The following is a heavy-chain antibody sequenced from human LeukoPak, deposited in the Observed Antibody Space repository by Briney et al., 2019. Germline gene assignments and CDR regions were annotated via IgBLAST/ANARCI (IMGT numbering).Heavy chain of an antibody. V-gene: IGHV5-51*01. CDR2: IYPGDSDT. D-gene: IGHD3-10*01. CDR3: VRQGGSGTMDYYYYGMDV. Sequence: GESLKISCKGSGYSFTSYWIGWVRQMPGKGLEWMGIIYPGDSDTRYSPSFQGQVTISADKSISTAYLQWSSLKVSDTAMYYCVRQGGSGTMDYYYYGMDVWGKGTTVTVSS. CDR1: GYSFTSYW. J-gene: IGHJ6*04.